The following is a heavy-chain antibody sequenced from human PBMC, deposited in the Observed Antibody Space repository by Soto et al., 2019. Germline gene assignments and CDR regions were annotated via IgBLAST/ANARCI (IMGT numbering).Heavy chain of an antibody. J-gene: IGHJ4*02. CDR2: ISGSGGST. CDR3: AKGRHYYDSSGYRD. V-gene: IGHV3-23*01. CDR1: GFTFSSYA. Sequence: PGGSLRLSCAASGFTFSSYAMSWVLQAPGKGLEWVSAISGSGGSTYYADSVKGRFTISRDNSKNTLYLQMNSLRAEDTAVYYCAKGRHYYDSSGYRDWGQGTLVTVSS. D-gene: IGHD3-22*01.